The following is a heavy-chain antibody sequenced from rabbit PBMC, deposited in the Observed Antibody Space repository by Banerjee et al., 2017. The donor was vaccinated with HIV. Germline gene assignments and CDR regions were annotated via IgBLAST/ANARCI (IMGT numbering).Heavy chain of an antibody. J-gene: IGHJ4*01. D-gene: IGHD1-1*01. CDR3: ARDVISSGGFNL. CDR1: GFSFSSGYY. V-gene: IGHV1S40*01. Sequence: QSLEESGGDLVKPGASLTLTCTASGFSFSSGYYMCWVRQAPGKGLELIACIYTSSGSTYSASWAKGRFTISKASSTTVTLQMTSLTAAAPATYFCARDVISSGGFNLWGPGTLVTVS. CDR2: IYTSSGST.